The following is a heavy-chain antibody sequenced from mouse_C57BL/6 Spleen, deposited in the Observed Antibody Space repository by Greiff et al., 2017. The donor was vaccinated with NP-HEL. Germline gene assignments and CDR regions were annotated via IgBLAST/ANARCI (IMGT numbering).Heavy chain of an antibody. CDR3: ARHGNYYAMDY. J-gene: IGHJ4*01. Sequence: DVQLVESGGGLVQPGGSLSLSCAASGFTFTDYYMSWVRQPPGKALEWLGFIRNKANGYTTEYSASVKGRFTISRDNSQSILYLQMNALRAEDSATYYCARHGNYYAMDYWGQGTSVTVSS. CDR1: GFTFTDYY. D-gene: IGHD2-1*01. CDR2: IRNKANGYTT. V-gene: IGHV7-3*01.